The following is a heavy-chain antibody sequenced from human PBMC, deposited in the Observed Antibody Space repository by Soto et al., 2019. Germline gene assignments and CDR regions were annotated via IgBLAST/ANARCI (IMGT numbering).Heavy chain of an antibody. CDR3: ARGGPIVLMVYAITTRTNWFDP. CDR1: GGSFSGYY. V-gene: IGHV4-34*01. J-gene: IGHJ5*02. Sequence: SETLSLTCAVYGGSFSGYYWSWIRQPPGKGLEWIGEINHSGSTNYNPSLKSRVTISVDTSKNQFSLKLSSVTAADTVVYYCARGGPIVLMVYAITTRTNWFDPWGQGTLVTVSS. CDR2: INHSGST. D-gene: IGHD2-8*01.